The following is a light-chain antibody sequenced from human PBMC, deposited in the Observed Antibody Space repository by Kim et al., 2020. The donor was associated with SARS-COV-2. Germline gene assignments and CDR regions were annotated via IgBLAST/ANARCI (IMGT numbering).Light chain of an antibody. CDR2: DVS. J-gene: IGLJ3*02. Sequence: GQAVTISCTGTTSNVGGYNYVAWYQQHPGKDPKLMIYDVSKRPSGVPDRFSGSKSGNTASLTISGLRAEDEADYYCCSYAGRYSWVFGGGTQLTVL. CDR1: TSNVGGYNY. V-gene: IGLV2-11*03. CDR3: CSYAGRYSWV.